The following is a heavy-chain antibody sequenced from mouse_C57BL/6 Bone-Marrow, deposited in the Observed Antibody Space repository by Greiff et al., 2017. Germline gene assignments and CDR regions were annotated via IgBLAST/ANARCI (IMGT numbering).Heavy chain of an antibody. Sequence: VQLKQSGPELVKPGASVKISCKASGYSFTDYNMNWVKQSNGKSLEWIGLINPNYGTTSYNQKFKGKATLTVDQSSSTAYMQLNSLTSEDSAVYCGARYNYGYPYYYAMDYWGQGTSVTVSS. CDR2: INPNYGTT. D-gene: IGHD2-2*01. CDR3: ARYNYGYPYYYAMDY. CDR1: GYSFTDYN. V-gene: IGHV1-39*01. J-gene: IGHJ4*01.